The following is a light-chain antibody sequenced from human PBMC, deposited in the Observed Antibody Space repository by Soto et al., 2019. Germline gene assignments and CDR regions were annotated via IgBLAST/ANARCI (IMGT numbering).Light chain of an antibody. Sequence: DIQMTQSPSSLSASVGDRVTITCRSSQSISTYVNWYQHNPGRAPNLLIYGASSLQTGVPSRFSGSGSGTDFTLTIDSLQPEDFATYYCQQTYTYRTFGQGTKVDI. CDR2: GAS. CDR1: QSISTY. J-gene: IGKJ1*01. V-gene: IGKV1-39*01. CDR3: QQTYTYRT.